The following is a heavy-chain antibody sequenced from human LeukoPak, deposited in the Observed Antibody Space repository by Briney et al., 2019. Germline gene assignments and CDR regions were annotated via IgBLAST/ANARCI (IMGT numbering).Heavy chain of an antibody. J-gene: IGHJ5*02. Sequence: GGSLRLSCAASGFTVSNNYMRWVRQAPGKGLEGVSSIYSRGSTSYVDSVKGRFTISRDNSKNTLFLQMNSLRVADTAVYYCARDYYGPWGQGTLVTVSS. CDR2: IYSRGST. V-gene: IGHV3-66*03. D-gene: IGHD3-22*01. CDR1: GFTVSNNY. CDR3: ARDYYGP.